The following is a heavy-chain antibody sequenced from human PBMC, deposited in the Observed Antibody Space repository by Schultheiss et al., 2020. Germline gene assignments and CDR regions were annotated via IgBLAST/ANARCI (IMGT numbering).Heavy chain of an antibody. D-gene: IGHD1-26*01. CDR2: ISSSSSTI. CDR3: ARDREVGATYYFDY. V-gene: IGHV3-48*04. CDR1: GFTFSSYS. Sequence: GGSLRLSCAASGFTFSSYSMNWVRQAPGKGLEWVSYISSSSSTIYYADSVKGRFTISRDNAKNSLYLQMNSLRAEDTAVYYCARDREVGATYYFDYWGQVTLVTGSS. J-gene: IGHJ4*02.